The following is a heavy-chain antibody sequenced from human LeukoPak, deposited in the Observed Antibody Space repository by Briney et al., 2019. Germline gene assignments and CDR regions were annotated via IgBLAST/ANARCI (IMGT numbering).Heavy chain of an antibody. V-gene: IGHV3-11*04. CDR1: GFTFSDYY. J-gene: IGHJ3*02. CDR2: ISNSGTGT. Sequence: KPGGSLRLSCAASGFTFSDYYMGWIRLAPGKGLEWVSYISNSGTGTYYPDSVKGRFTISRDNAKNSLYLQVNSLRADDTAVYYCARALNDAFDIWGQGTMVTVSS. CDR3: ARALNDAFDI.